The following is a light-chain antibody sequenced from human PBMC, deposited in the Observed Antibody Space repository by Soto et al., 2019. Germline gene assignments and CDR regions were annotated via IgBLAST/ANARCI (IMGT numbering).Light chain of an antibody. CDR3: QQYNNWRSYT. J-gene: IGKJ2*01. Sequence: EIVMTQSPATLSVSPGERATLSCRASQSVSSNLAWYQQKPGQAPRLLIYGASTRATGIPDRFGGSGSGTEFTLSISSLQSEDFAVYFCQQYNNWRSYTFGQGTKLEIK. CDR2: GAS. V-gene: IGKV3-15*01. CDR1: QSVSSN.